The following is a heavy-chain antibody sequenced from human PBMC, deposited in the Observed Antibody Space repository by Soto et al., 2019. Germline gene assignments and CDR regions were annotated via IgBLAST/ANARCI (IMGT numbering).Heavy chain of an antibody. CDR1: RVSLNSYC. Sequence: PSQSRSLASAVYRVSLNSYCWDCVRQPAGKGLEWIGEATPYGRSNYNPTLKSRVTISKGTSKNQFSLEVRSLTAADTAVYYCTTSGRSWQASFDFWGQGAMVTVSS. CDR3: TTSGRSWQASFDF. D-gene: IGHD1-26*01. CDR2: ATPYGRS. V-gene: IGHV4-34*01. J-gene: IGHJ3*01.